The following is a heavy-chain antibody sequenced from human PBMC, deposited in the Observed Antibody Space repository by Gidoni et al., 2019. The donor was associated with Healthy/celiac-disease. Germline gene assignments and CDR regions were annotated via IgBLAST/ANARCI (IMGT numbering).Heavy chain of an antibody. D-gene: IGHD2-21*02. J-gene: IGHJ3*02. CDR1: GYSFTSYW. CDR2: IYPGDSDT. CDR3: ARLHRSYVVTATDAFDI. Sequence: EVQLVQSGAEVKKPGESLKSSCKGSGYSFTSYWIGWVRQMPGKGLEWMGIIYPGDSDTRYSPSFQGQVTISADKSISTAYLQWSSLKASDTAMYYCARLHRSYVVTATDAFDIWVQGTMVTVSS. V-gene: IGHV5-51*01.